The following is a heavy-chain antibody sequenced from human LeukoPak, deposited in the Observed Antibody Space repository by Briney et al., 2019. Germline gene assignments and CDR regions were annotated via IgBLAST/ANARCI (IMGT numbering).Heavy chain of an antibody. CDR2: ISSMSGRYI. CDR1: GFTFSSYS. J-gene: IGHJ6*03. Sequence: GGSLRLSCEASGFTFSSYSMTWVRQAPGKGLEWVAFISSMSGRYIYYAESLKGRFTISRDNARNSLYLQMNSLRADDTAVYYCASLPPVTRTWDYYYYMDVWGKGTTVTVSS. CDR3: ASLPPVTRTWDYYYYMDV. D-gene: IGHD4-17*01. V-gene: IGHV3-21*01.